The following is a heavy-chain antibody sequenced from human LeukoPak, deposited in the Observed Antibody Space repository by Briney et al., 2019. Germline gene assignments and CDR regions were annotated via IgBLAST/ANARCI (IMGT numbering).Heavy chain of an antibody. J-gene: IGHJ4*02. Sequence: SVKLSCKASGGTFSSYAISWVRHAPGQGLEWMGGIIPIFGTANYAQKFQGRVTITTDESTSTAYMELSSLRSEDTAVYYCARGPGVPYYDSSGYYFGPLTPFDYWGQGTLVTVSS. CDR3: ARGPGVPYYDSSGYYFGPLTPFDY. D-gene: IGHD3-22*01. CDR1: GGTFSSYA. V-gene: IGHV1-69*05. CDR2: IIPIFGTA.